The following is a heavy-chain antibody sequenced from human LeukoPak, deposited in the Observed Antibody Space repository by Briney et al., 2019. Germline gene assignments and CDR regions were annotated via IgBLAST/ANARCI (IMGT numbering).Heavy chain of an antibody. D-gene: IGHD5-18*01. Sequence: PGGSLRLSCAASGFTFSSYSMNWVRQAPGKGLEWVSYISSSSSTIYYADSVKGRFTISRDNAKNSLYLQMNSLRAEDTAVYYCARSILVYSYGHFDYWGQGTLVTVSS. J-gene: IGHJ4*02. CDR2: ISSSSSTI. CDR3: ARSILVYSYGHFDY. CDR1: GFTFSSYS. V-gene: IGHV3-48*04.